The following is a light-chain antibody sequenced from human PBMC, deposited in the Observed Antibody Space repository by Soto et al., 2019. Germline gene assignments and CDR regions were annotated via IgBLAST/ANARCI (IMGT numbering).Light chain of an antibody. CDR2: ENN. J-gene: IGLJ2*01. Sequence: NFMLTQPHSVSESPGKTVTISCTRSSGSIASNYVQWYQQRPDSAPTTVLYENNQRPSGVPDRFSGAIDRSSNSASLTIAGLKTDDEADYYCQSYDSSVNVVFGGGTKLTVL. V-gene: IGLV6-57*03. CDR1: SGSIASNY. CDR3: QSYDSSVNVV.